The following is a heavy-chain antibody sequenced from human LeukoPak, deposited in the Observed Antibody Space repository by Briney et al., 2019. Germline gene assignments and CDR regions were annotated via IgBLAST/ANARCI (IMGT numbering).Heavy chain of an antibody. CDR1: GGSFSDYY. CDR2: INHSGST. J-gene: IGHJ5*02. V-gene: IGHV4-34*01. Sequence: PSETLSLTCAVYGGSFSDYYWSWIRQPPGKGLEWIGEINHSGSTNYNPSLKSRVTILVDTSKNQFSLKLSSVTAADTAVYYCARGKQQLHWFDPWGQGTLVTV. CDR3: ARGKQQLHWFDP. D-gene: IGHD6-13*01.